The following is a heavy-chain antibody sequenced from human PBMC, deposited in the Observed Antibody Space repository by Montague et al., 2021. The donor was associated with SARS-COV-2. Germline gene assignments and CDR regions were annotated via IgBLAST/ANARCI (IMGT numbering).Heavy chain of an antibody. V-gene: IGHV3-30-3*01. CDR2: ISSDGSNT. Sequence: SLRLSCAASGFTFSSYAMHWVRQAPGKGLEWVSVISSDGSNTYYADSVKGRFTISRDNSKNTLYLQMNSLRAEDTAVYYCARDDPYSSGWFDAVDIWGQGTMVTVSS. J-gene: IGHJ3*02. CDR1: GFTFSSYA. D-gene: IGHD6-19*01. CDR3: ARDDPYSSGWFDAVDI.